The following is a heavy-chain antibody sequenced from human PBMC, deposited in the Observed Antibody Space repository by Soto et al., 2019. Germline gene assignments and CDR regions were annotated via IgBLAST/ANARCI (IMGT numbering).Heavy chain of an antibody. CDR1: GFTFRSYI. CDR3: TRDASRDSSARGWFDP. Sequence: GGSLRLSCAASGFTFRSYIMNWVRQAPGKGLEWVSTISSNSAYIYYTDALRGRFTISRDNAKNSLHLQMNSLRAEDTAVYYCTRDASRDSSARGWFDPWGPGTLVTVSS. V-gene: IGHV3-21*01. J-gene: IGHJ5*02. D-gene: IGHD6-13*01. CDR2: ISSNSAYI.